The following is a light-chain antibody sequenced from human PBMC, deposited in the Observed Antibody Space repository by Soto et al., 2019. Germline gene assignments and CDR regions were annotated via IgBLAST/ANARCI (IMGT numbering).Light chain of an antibody. CDR2: SNS. J-gene: IGLJ1*01. CDR3: ATWDDGLSAYV. V-gene: IGLV1-44*01. CDR1: SSNIGGNT. Sequence: QSVLTQPPSASGTPGQRVTFSCSGSSSNIGGNTVSWFQHLPRTAPKLLIFSNSQRPSGVPDRFSGAKSGTSASLAISGVQSEDEANYYCATWDDGLSAYVFGTGTKLTVL.